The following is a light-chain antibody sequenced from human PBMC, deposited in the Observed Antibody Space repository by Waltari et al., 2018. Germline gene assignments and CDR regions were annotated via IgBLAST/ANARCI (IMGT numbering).Light chain of an antibody. CDR2: GAS. J-gene: IGKJ1*01. V-gene: IGKV3-20*01. Sequence: EIVLTQSPGTLSLSPGERATLSCRASQSVGRTLTWYQQTPGQAPRLLIYGASSRATDIPDRFSGSGSGTDFSLTISRLEPEDFAVYYCQHYVRLPVTFGQGTKVEIK. CDR3: QHYVRLPVT. CDR1: QSVGRT.